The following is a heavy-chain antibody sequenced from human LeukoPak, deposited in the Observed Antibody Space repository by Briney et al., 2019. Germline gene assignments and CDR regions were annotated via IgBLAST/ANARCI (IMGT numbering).Heavy chain of an antibody. D-gene: IGHD3-3*01. CDR1: GFTFRSYA. CDR2: ISYDGSNK. J-gene: IGHJ6*03. Sequence: GGSLRLSCAASGFTFRSYAMHWARQAPGKGLEGVAVISYDGSNKYYADSVKGRFTISRDNSKNTLYLQMNSLRAEDTGVYYCARENYDCWSGYSPEGYYYYYMDVWGKGTTVTLSS. V-gene: IGHV3-30*01. CDR3: ARENYDCWSGYSPEGYYYYYMDV.